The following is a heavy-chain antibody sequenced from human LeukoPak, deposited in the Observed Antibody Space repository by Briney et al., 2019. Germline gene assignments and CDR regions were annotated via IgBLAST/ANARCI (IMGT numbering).Heavy chain of an antibody. J-gene: IGHJ4*02. V-gene: IGHV1-2*02. CDR3: ARVTLCRGDGYKNPSYYFDY. Sequence: ASVKVSCKASGYTFTGYYMHWVRQAPGQGLEWMGWINPNSGGTNYAQKFQGRVTMTRDTSISTAYMELSRLRSDDTAVYYCARVTLCRGDGYKNPSYYFDYWGQGTLVTVSS. CDR1: GYTFTGYY. D-gene: IGHD5-24*01. CDR2: INPNSGGT.